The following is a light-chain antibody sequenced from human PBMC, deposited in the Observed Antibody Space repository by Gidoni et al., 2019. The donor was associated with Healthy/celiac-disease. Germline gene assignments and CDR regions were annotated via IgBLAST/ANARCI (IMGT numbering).Light chain of an antibody. V-gene: IGLV1-44*01. CDR3: AAWDDSLNGYV. CDR2: SNN. CDR1: SSNIGSNT. Sequence: QSVLPQPPSAPGTPGQSGTISCSGISSNIGSNTVNWNQQLPGTAPKLLIYSNNQRPSRVPDRFSGSKSGTSASLAISGLQSEDAADYYCAAWDDSLNGYVFGSAPKVTVL. J-gene: IGLJ1*01.